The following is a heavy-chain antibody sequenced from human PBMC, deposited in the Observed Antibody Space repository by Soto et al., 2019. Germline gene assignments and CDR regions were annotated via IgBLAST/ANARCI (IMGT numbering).Heavy chain of an antibody. CDR1: GFTFSSYA. D-gene: IGHD2-21*01. J-gene: IGHJ6*02. CDR3: ARRIPFGYGMDV. Sequence: GGSLRLSCAASGFTFSSYAMRWVRQAPGKGLEYVSAITSSGFNTDYASSVKGRFTISRDNSKNTLYLQMGSLRAEDMAVYYCARRIPFGYGMDVWGQGTTVNVSS. CDR2: ITSSGFNT. V-gene: IGHV3-64*01.